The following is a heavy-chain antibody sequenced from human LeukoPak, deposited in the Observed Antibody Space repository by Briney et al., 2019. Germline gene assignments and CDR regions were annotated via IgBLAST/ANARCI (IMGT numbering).Heavy chain of an antibody. CDR3: ARGGQTDPGGAKRLLRYFDWLLDH. Sequence: SQTLSLTCTVSGGSISSGGYYWSWIRQHPGKGLEWIGYIYYSGSTYYNPSLKSRVTISVDTSKNQFSLKLSSVTAADTAVYYCARGGQTDPGGAKRLLRYFDWLLDHWGQGTLVTVSS. CDR2: IYYSGST. J-gene: IGHJ4*02. V-gene: IGHV4-31*03. D-gene: IGHD3-9*01. CDR1: GGSISSGGYY.